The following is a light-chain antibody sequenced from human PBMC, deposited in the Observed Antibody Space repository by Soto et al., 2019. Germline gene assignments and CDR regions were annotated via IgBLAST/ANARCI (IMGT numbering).Light chain of an antibody. CDR3: LQYNGYYRT. CDR1: QTISGW. Sequence: DIQMKQSPSTLSASVGDTVTITCRASQTISGWLAWYQQRPGKAPNLLIFDASTLESGVPSRFSGSGSGTTFTLTISSLQSDDFATYYCLQYNGYYRTFGQGTKVDIK. J-gene: IGKJ1*01. CDR2: DAS. V-gene: IGKV1-5*01.